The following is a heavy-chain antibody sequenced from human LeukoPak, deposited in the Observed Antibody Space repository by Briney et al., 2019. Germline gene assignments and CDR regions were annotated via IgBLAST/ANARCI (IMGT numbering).Heavy chain of an antibody. J-gene: IGHJ3*02. CDR1: GGSISSSSYY. CDR2: IYYSGST. CDR3: ARGQSLRRAVAGLHAFDI. V-gene: IGHV4-39*01. D-gene: IGHD6-19*01. Sequence: PSETLSLTCTVSGGSISSSSYYWGWIRQPPGKGLEWIGSIYYSGSTYYNPSLKSRVTISVDTSKNQFSLKLSSVTAADTAVYYCARGQSLRRAVAGLHAFDIWGQGTMVTVSS.